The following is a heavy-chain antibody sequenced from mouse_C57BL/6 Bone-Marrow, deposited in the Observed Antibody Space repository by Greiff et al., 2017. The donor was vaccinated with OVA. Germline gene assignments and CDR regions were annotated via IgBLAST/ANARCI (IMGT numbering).Heavy chain of an antibody. V-gene: IGHV2-3*01. CDR1: GFSLTSYG. D-gene: IGHD2-2*01. J-gene: IGHJ1*03. Sequence: VKLVESGPGLVAPSQSLSITCTVSGFSLTSYGVSWVRQPPGKGLEWLGVIWGDGGTNYYSALISRLSISKENSKSHVILKLNNLQTDDAATYYGAKGGYDVVWGKGTTVTVSS. CDR2: IWGDGGT. CDR3: AKGGYDVV.